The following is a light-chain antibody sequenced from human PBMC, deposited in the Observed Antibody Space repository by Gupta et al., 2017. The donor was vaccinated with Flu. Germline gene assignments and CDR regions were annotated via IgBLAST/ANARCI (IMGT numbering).Light chain of an antibody. CDR1: QSLVYIDGNTY. Sequence: DVVMTQSPFLLPVTLGQPASISCRSSQSLVYIDGNTYLHWFQQRPGQSPRRLIYQVSHRESGVPDRFSGSGSGTDFTLKISRVEAEDVGVYYCMQGSRWPWAFGQGTKVEIK. CDR3: MQGSRWPWA. CDR2: QVS. J-gene: IGKJ1*01. V-gene: IGKV2-30*01.